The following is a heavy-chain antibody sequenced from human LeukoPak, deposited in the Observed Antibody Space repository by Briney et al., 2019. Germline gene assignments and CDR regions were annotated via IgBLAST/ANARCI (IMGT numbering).Heavy chain of an antibody. J-gene: IGHJ4*02. Sequence: GRSLRLSCAASGFTFSSYGMHWVRQAPGKGLEWVAVISYDGSNKYYADSVKGRFTISRDNSKNTLYLQMNSLRAEDTAVYYCARGRTIAARYSFDYWGQGTLVTVSS. D-gene: IGHD6-6*01. CDR3: ARGRTIAARYSFDY. V-gene: IGHV3-30*03. CDR1: GFTFSSYG. CDR2: ISYDGSNK.